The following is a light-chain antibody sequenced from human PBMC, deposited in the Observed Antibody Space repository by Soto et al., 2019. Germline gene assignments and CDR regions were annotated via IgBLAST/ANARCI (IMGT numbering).Light chain of an antibody. CDR1: QSISSY. Sequence: DIQMTQSPSSLSASVGDRVTITCRASQSISSYLNWYQQKPGKAPKLLIYAASSLQSGVPSRFSGSRPGTDFTLTISSLQPEDFAPYYCQQSYSTPLTFGGGTKVEIK. CDR3: QQSYSTPLT. V-gene: IGKV1-39*01. J-gene: IGKJ4*01. CDR2: AAS.